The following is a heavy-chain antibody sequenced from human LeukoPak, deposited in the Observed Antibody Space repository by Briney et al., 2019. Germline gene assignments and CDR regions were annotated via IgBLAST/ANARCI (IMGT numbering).Heavy chain of an antibody. CDR2: ISGSGGST. CDR1: GFTFSSYA. CDR3: AKDRSCTNDICHGDFDY. V-gene: IGHV3-23*01. J-gene: IGHJ4*02. D-gene: IGHD2-8*01. Sequence: PGGSLRLSCAPSGFTFSSYAVSWVRQAPGKGLEWVSSISGSGGSTYSADSVKGRFTISRDNSKNTLYLQMNSLRAEDTALYYCAKDRSCTNDICHGDFDYWGQGTLVTVSS.